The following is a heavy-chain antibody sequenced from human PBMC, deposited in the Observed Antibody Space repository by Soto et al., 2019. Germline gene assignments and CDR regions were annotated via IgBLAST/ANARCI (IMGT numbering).Heavy chain of an antibody. V-gene: IGHV1-18*01. D-gene: IGHD1-26*01. CDR3: ARLLTEGATFREDAFDM. Sequence: QDQLVQSGAEVRKPGASVKVSCRSSGYTFTSHGFAWVRQAPGQGLEWMGWISTFNGKTDYAQKFQGRVTMTADTCTSTGYMELSSLRSDDTAVYYCARLLTEGATFREDAFDMWGPGTKVTVSS. CDR1: GYTFTSHG. J-gene: IGHJ3*02. CDR2: ISTFNGKT.